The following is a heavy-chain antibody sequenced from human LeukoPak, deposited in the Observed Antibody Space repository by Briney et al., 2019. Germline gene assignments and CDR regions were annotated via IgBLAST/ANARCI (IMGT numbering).Heavy chain of an antibody. CDR2: IIPIFGTA. CDR3: ARSITGTGPHEYCFDY. D-gene: IGHD1-7*01. CDR1: GGTFSSYA. V-gene: IGHV1-69*13. Sequence: GASVKVSCKASGGTFSSYAISWVRQAPGQGLEWMGGIIPIFGTANYAQKFQGRVTITADESTSTAYMELSSLRSEDTAVYYCARSITGTGPHEYCFDYWGQGTLVTVSS. J-gene: IGHJ4*02.